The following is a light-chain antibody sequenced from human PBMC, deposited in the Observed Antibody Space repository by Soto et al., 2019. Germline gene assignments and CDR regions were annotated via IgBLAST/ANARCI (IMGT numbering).Light chain of an antibody. J-gene: IGKJ1*01. Sequence: IPMTQSPSTLSGSVGDRVTITCRASQTISSWLAWYQQKPGKAPKLLIYKASTLKSGVPSRFSGSGSGTEFTLTISSLQPDDFATYYCQQYNDYWTFGQGTKVDIK. CDR2: KAS. CDR1: QTISSW. V-gene: IGKV1-5*03. CDR3: QQYNDYWT.